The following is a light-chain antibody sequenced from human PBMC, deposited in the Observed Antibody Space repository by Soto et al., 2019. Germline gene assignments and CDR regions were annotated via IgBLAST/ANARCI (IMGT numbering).Light chain of an antibody. CDR1: TGAVTSGHY. Sequence: QTVVTQEPSLTVSPGGTVTLTCGSSTGAVTSGHYPYWFQQKPGQAPRTLIYDTSNKHSWTPARFSGSLLGGKAALTLSGAQPEDEADYYCATWDDSFRGLFGGGTKLTVL. CDR2: DTS. J-gene: IGLJ3*02. CDR3: ATWDDSFRGL. V-gene: IGLV7-46*01.